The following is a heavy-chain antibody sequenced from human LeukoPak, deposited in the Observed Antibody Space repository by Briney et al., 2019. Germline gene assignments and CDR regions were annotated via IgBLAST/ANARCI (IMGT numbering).Heavy chain of an antibody. CDR2: ISSSGSTI. Sequence: GGSLRLSCAASGFTFSKYCMTWVRQAPGKGLEWVSYISSSGSTIYYADSVKGRFTISRDNAKNSLYLQMNSLRAEDTAVYYCARGYTVTHRGYWGQGTLVTVSS. CDR3: ARGYTVTHRGY. V-gene: IGHV3-48*03. D-gene: IGHD4-17*01. J-gene: IGHJ4*02. CDR1: GFTFSKYC.